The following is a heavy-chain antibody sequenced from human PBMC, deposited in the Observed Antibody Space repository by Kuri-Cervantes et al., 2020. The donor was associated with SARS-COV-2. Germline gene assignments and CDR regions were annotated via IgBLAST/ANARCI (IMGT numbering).Heavy chain of an antibody. Sequence: SVKVSCKASGGTFSSHAISWVRQAPGQGLEWMGGIIPMFGTGNNAQKFQGRVKITADESTSTAYMELSSLRSEDTAVYYCASKVTVTTPPDYYYYMDVWGKGTTVTVSS. CDR3: ASKVTVTTPPDYYYYMDV. CDR2: IIPMFGTG. J-gene: IGHJ6*03. CDR1: GGTFSSHA. V-gene: IGHV1-69*13. D-gene: IGHD4-11*01.